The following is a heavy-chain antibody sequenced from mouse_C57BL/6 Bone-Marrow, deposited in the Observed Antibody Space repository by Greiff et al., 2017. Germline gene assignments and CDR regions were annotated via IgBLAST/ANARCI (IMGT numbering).Heavy chain of an antibody. J-gene: IGHJ1*03. D-gene: IGHD2-3*01. CDR1: GYTFTSYD. V-gene: IGHV1-85*01. Sequence: VQLQESGPELVKPGASVKLSCKASGYTFTSYDINWVKQRPGQGLEWIGWIYPGDGSTKYNEKFKGKATLTVDTSSSTAYMELHSLTSEDSAVYFCARYRWLGYFDVWGTGTTVTVSS. CDR2: IYPGDGST. CDR3: ARYRWLGYFDV.